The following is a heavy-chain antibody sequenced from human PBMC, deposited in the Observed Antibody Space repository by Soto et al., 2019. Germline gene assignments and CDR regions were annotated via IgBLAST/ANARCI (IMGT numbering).Heavy chain of an antibody. D-gene: IGHD3-10*01. Sequence: SETLSLTCTVSGGSISSGGYYWSWIRQHPGKGLEWIGYIYYSGSTYYNPSLKSRVTISLDTSKNQFSLRLSSVTAADTAVYYCARGATYYYGSGSYSADAFDIWGQGTMVTVSS. CDR3: ARGATYYYGSGSYSADAFDI. J-gene: IGHJ3*02. CDR1: GGSISSGGYY. CDR2: IYYSGST. V-gene: IGHV4-31*03.